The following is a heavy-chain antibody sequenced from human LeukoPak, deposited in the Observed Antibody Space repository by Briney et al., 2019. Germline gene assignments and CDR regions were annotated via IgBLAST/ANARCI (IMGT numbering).Heavy chain of an antibody. CDR1: GGSISSRNW. D-gene: IGHD6-25*01. V-gene: IGHV4-4*02. CDR2: MYHSGSI. Sequence: SGTLSLTCTVSGGSISSRNWWSWVRQPPGKGLEWIGEMYHSGSINHNPSLKSRVTISVDISKNQFSLRLNSVTAADTAVYYCARDLGSAQPGFWGQGTLVTVSS. J-gene: IGHJ4*02. CDR3: ARDLGSAQPGF.